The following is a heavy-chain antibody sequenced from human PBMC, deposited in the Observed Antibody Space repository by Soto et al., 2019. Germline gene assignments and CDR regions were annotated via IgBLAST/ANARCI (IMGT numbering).Heavy chain of an antibody. D-gene: IGHD3-22*01. J-gene: IGHJ4*02. V-gene: IGHV4-39*01. CDR3: ARHGSYYDRIGYIDY. CDR2: IDYSGIT. CDR1: GGSITRGNYN. Sequence: SEPLSLTCTVSGGSITRGNYNWGWIRQPPGKGLEWIGSIDYSGITHYNPSLEIRASTSADTSKNQFSLKLNSVTAADTAVYYCARHGSYYDRIGYIDYWGQGTLVTVSS.